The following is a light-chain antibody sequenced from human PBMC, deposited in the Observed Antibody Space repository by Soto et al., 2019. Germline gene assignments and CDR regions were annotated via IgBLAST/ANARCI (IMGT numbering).Light chain of an antibody. CDR2: EVT. V-gene: IGLV2-14*01. Sequence: QSALTQAASASGSPGQSITISCTGTNSDIGAYNRVSWYQQHPGKVPKVVIYEVTNRPSGVSNRFSGYKSGNTASLTISGLQAEDEADYYCASHTSSNTWVFGGGTKLTVL. CDR1: NSDIGAYNR. CDR3: ASHTSSNTWV. J-gene: IGLJ3*02.